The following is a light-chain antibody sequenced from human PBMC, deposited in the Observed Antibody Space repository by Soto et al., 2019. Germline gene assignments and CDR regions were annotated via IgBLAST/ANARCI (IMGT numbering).Light chain of an antibody. CDR2: TNN. CDR1: SSNIGTNT. J-gene: IGLJ2*01. Sequence: QSVLTQPPSASGTPGQRVTISCSGSSSNIGTNTVNWYQHLPGTAPKLLIYTNNQRPSGVPDRFSGSKSGTSASLAISGLQSEDEAGYWWAAWDGSLKSVLFGGGTKLTVL. V-gene: IGLV1-44*01. CDR3: AAWDGSLKSVL.